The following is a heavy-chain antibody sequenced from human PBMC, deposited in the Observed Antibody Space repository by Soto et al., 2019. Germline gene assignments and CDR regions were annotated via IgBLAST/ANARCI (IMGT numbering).Heavy chain of an antibody. D-gene: IGHD4-17*01. Sequence: QVQLQQWGAGLLKPSETLSLTCAVSGGSFSGYYWSWIRQPPGTGLEWIGEINHSGRTNYNPSLKSRVTITVDTSKNQFSLKLSSVTAADTAVYDCASADGGRPTVTTDDPFDIWGQGTMVTVSS. J-gene: IGHJ3*02. V-gene: IGHV4-34*01. CDR3: ASADGGRPTVTTDDPFDI. CDR1: GGSFSGYY. CDR2: INHSGRT.